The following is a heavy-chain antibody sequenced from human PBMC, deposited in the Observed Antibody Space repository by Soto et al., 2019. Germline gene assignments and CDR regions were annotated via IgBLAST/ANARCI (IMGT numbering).Heavy chain of an antibody. V-gene: IGHV3-48*02. D-gene: IGHD3-22*01. Sequence: GGTLRLSCAASGFTFSSYSMNWVRQAPGKGLERVSYISSSSSTIYYADSVKGRFTISRDNAKNSLYLQMNSLRDEDTAVYYCARVVGYDSSGYTLLWYYYGMDVWGQGTTVTVSS. J-gene: IGHJ6*02. CDR2: ISSSSSTI. CDR3: ARVVGYDSSGYTLLWYYYGMDV. CDR1: GFTFSSYS.